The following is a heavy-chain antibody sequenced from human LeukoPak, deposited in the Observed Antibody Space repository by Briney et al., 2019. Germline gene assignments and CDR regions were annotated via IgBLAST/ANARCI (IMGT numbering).Heavy chain of an antibody. CDR3: AKAYDSSPAEY. V-gene: IGHV3-23*01. CDR2: ITSGGNT. Sequence: GGSLRLSCAGSGFTFSSSGMSWVRQAPGQGLEWVSGITSGGNTYYADSVKGRFTVSRDNSKNSLFLQMNSLRAEDTALYYCAKAYDSSPAEYWGQGTLVTVSS. J-gene: IGHJ4*02. D-gene: IGHD3-22*01. CDR1: GFTFSSSG.